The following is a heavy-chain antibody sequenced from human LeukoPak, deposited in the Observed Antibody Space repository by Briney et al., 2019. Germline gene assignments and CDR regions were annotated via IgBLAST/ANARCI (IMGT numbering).Heavy chain of an antibody. CDR2: ISGSRSDI. J-gene: IGHJ1*01. CDR1: GFTLSIYS. CDR3: ARGPGIAVAPLQH. Sequence: GGSLRLSCAVSGFTLSIYSMSWVRQAPGKGLEWVSSISGSRSDIYYADSVKGRFTISSDNAKNSLYLQMNSLRAEDTAVYYCARGPGIAVAPLQHWGQGTLVTVSS. V-gene: IGHV3-21*01. D-gene: IGHD6-19*01.